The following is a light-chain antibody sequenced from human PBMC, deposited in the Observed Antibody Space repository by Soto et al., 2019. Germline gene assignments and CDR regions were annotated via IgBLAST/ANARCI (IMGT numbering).Light chain of an antibody. CDR3: QQEDVHPKT. V-gene: IGKV1-5*01. Sequence: DVQMTQSPSTLAASVGDRVTITCRASENIKNWLAWYQQTPGKAPKVLISDASRLETGVPSRFSGSGYGTDFTLTITSLQADDFGTYHCQQEDVHPKTFGQGTKVEVK. CDR2: DAS. J-gene: IGKJ1*01. CDR1: ENIKNW.